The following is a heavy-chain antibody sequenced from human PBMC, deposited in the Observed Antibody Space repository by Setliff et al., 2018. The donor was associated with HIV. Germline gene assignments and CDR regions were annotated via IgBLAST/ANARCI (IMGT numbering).Heavy chain of an antibody. J-gene: IGHJ6*03. CDR2: VYYRGGT. D-gene: IGHD5-18*01. V-gene: IGHV4-39*07. CDR3: ARGVPLHSYFYRYHMDV. Sequence: PSETLSLTCAVSGGSMSDVSSYWGWIRQAPGRGLEWIGSVYYRGGTFDSPSLKGRVTISVDTSKNQFSLKLSSVSAADTAVYYCARGVPLHSYFYRYHMDVWSKGTTVTVSS. CDR1: GGSMSDVSSY.